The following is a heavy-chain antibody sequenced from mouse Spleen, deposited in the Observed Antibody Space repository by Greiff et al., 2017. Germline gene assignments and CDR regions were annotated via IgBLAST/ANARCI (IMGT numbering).Heavy chain of an antibody. Sequence: VQLQQSGAELARPGASVKMSCKASGYTFTSYTMHWVKQRPGQGLEWIGYINPSSGYTKYNQKFKDKATLTADKSSSTAYMQLSSLTSEDSAVYYCARSGYDGYYWFAYWGQGTLVTVSA. V-gene: IGHV1-4*01. J-gene: IGHJ3*01. CDR3: ARSGYDGYYWFAY. CDR1: GYTFTSYT. D-gene: IGHD2-3*01. CDR2: INPSSGYT.